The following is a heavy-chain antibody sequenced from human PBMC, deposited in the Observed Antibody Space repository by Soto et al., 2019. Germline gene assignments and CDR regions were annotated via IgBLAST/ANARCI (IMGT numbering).Heavy chain of an antibody. CDR3: ARDRGAVVGQYFDY. Sequence: PSETLSLTCTVSGGSISDDTYYWGWIRQPPGKGLEWIGSIYYSGTSSYNPSLESRVTMSVDTSKKQLSLRLRSVTATDTAVYYCARDRGAVVGQYFDYWGQGTLVTVSS. CDR2: IYYSGTS. CDR1: GGSISDDTYY. D-gene: IGHD6-19*01. J-gene: IGHJ4*02. V-gene: IGHV4-39*02.